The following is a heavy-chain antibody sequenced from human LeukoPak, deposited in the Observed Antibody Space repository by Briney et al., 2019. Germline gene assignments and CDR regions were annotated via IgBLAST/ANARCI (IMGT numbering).Heavy chain of an antibody. CDR3: ARVEYQLLLGWYFDL. V-gene: IGHV4-59*01. Sequence: SETLSLTCTVSGGSISSYYWSWIRQPPGKGLEWIGYIYYSGSTNYNPSLKSRVTISVDTSKNQFSLKLSSVTAADAAVYYCARVEYQLLLGWYFDLWGRGTLVTVSS. CDR1: GGSISSYY. D-gene: IGHD2-2*01. J-gene: IGHJ2*01. CDR2: IYYSGST.